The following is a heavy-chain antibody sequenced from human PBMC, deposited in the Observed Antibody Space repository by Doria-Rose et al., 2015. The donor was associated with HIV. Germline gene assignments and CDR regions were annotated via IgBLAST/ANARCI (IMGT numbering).Heavy chain of an antibody. J-gene: IGHJ4*02. V-gene: IGHV3-21*01. CDR3: ATGVTLDY. CDR1: GFTFSSHR. D-gene: IGHD3-10*01. Sequence: VQLQESGGGLVRPGGSLRLSCATSGFTFSSHRINWVRQAPGKGLEWVSSISSTSAYINYADSVRGRFTIPRDNARNSLYLQMDSLRAEDTAIYYCATGVTLDYWGQGTLVTVSS. CDR2: ISSTSAYI.